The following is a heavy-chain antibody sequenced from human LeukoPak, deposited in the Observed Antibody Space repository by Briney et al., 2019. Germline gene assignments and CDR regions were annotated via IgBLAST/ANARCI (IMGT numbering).Heavy chain of an antibody. D-gene: IGHD2-2*01. CDR1: GYTFSNYG. J-gene: IGHJ3*02. Sequence: ASVKVSCKASGYTFSNYGISWVRQAPGQGLEWMGWISPYNDYTNYAQKLQGRVTMTTDTSTSTGYMELRSLRSDDTAVYYCARWYCSSTSCYAGAFDMWGQGTMVTVSS. CDR3: ARWYCSSTSCYAGAFDM. CDR2: ISPYNDYT. V-gene: IGHV1-18*04.